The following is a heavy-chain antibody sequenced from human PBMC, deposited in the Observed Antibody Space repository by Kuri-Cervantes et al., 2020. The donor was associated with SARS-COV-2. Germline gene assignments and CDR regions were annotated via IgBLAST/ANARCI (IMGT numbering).Heavy chain of an antibody. CDR1: GGTFSSYA. J-gene: IGHJ4*02. Sequence: SVKVSCKASGGTFSSYAISWVRQAPGQGLEWMGGIIPIFGTANYAQKFQGRVTITTDESTSTAYMELSSLRSEDTAVYYCARAGEEEYYDFWSGYYHFDYWGQGTLVPVSS. D-gene: IGHD3-3*01. V-gene: IGHV1-69*05. CDR2: IIPIFGTA. CDR3: ARAGEEEYYDFWSGYYHFDY.